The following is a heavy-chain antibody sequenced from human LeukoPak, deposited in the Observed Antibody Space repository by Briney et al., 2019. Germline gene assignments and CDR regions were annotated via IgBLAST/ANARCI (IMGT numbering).Heavy chain of an antibody. J-gene: IGHJ4*02. D-gene: IGHD6-19*01. CDR3: AIIAVAGYFDY. Sequence: VXVSCXASGYTFTMYDINWVRQAPGQGGEWMGWMNPNSGNTGYTQKFQRRVTMTRHTSISTAYMELSSLRSEDTAVYYCAIIAVAGYFDYWGQGTLVTVSS. CDR2: MNPNSGNT. V-gene: IGHV1-8*01. CDR1: GYTFTMYD.